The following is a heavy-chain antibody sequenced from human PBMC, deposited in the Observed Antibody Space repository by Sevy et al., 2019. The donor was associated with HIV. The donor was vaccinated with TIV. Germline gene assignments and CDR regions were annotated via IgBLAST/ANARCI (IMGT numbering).Heavy chain of an antibody. CDR2: IYYSGST. V-gene: IGHV4-59*07. CDR1: GGSISSYY. J-gene: IGHJ4*02. CDR3: AGGGCGGDCFTN. Sequence: SDTLSLTCTVSGGSISSYYWSWIRQPPGKGLEWVGYIYYSGSTNYNPSLKSRVTISVDTSKNQCSLKLSSVTAADTAVYYCAGGGCGGDCFTNWGQGTLVTVSS. D-gene: IGHD2-21*02.